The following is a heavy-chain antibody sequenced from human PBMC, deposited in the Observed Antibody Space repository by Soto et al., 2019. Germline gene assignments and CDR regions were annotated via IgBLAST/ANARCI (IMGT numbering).Heavy chain of an antibody. CDR1: GYSFTDYY. Sequence: QVHLVQSGAEVKKPGASVKVSCKASGYSFTDYYMHWVRQAPGQGLEWMGWINTKTGGTNYAQRVQGRVTMTGDMSINTAYMELSRLRSDDTAVYYCPRVGPTGWFDPWGQGTVVTVSS. V-gene: IGHV1-2*02. CDR2: INTKTGGT. J-gene: IGHJ5*02. CDR3: PRVGPTGWFDP.